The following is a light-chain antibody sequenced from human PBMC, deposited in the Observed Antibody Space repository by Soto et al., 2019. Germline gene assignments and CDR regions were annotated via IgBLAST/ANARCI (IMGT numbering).Light chain of an antibody. CDR3: SSYTSGGTLGG. CDR1: NRDVGGYNY. Sequence: QSVLAQPASVSGSPGQSIIISCSGTNRDVGGYNYVSWYPQPPGKAPQLIIYVVSDRRSGVSNRFSVSKAGNTASLSISGLQAEDEAEYYCSSYTSGGTLGGFGGGTKVTVL. CDR2: VVS. V-gene: IGLV2-14*01. J-gene: IGLJ2*01.